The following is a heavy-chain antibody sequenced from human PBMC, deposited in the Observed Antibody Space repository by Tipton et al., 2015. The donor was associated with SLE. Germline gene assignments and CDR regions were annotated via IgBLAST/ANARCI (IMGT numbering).Heavy chain of an antibody. CDR1: GGSISSSSYY. D-gene: IGHD2-2*01. CDR3: ARWGSVVVPGATPGGMDV. CDR2: IYYSGSS. V-gene: IGHV4-39*07. J-gene: IGHJ6*02. Sequence: TLSLTCTVSGGSISSSSYYWGWIRQPPGKGLEWIGRIYYSGSSYYNPSLKSRVTISVDTSKNQFSLKLSSVTAADTAVYYCARWGSVVVPGATPGGMDVWGQGTTVTVSS.